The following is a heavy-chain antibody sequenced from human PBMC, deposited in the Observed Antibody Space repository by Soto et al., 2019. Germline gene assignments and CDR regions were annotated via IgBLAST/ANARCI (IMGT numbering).Heavy chain of an antibody. CDR3: ARYCSSTSCYTEGGYYYGMDV. Sequence: GGSLRLCCAASGFTFSSYSMNWVRQAPGKGLEWVSSISSSSSYIYYADSVKGRFTISRDNAKNSLYLQMNSLRAEDTAVYYCARYCSSTSCYTEGGYYYGMDVWGQGTTVTVSS. J-gene: IGHJ6*02. D-gene: IGHD2-2*02. V-gene: IGHV3-21*01. CDR2: ISSSSSYI. CDR1: GFTFSSYS.